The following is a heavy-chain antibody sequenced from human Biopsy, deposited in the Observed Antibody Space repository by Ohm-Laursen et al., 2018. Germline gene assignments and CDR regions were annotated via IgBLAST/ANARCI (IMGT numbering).Heavy chain of an antibody. D-gene: IGHD3-10*01. CDR2: MNPDSGNT. CDR3: ARADPPLFYYGSGSSNWFDP. CDR1: GHTFTSYE. V-gene: IGHV1-8*01. Sequence: GASVTVSCPTSGHTFTSYEINWVRQATGHGLEWMGWMNPDSGNTGYAQNFQGRVTMTRNTSISTTYMELSSLRSEDTAVYFCARADPPLFYYGSGSSNWFDPWGQGTLVTVSS. J-gene: IGHJ5*02.